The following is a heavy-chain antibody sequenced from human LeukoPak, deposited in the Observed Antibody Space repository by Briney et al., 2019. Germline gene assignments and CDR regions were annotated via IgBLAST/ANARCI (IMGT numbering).Heavy chain of an antibody. CDR3: AREDGVEGSGSYYDY. CDR2: IYYSGST. CDR1: GGSISSGDYY. V-gene: IGHV4-30-4*01. D-gene: IGHD3-10*01. Sequence: PSETLSLTCTVSGGSISSGDYYWSWIRQPPGKGLEWIGCIYYSGSTYYNPSLKSRVTISVDTSKNQFSLKLSSVTAADTAVYYCAREDGVEGSGSYYDYWGQGTLVTVSS. J-gene: IGHJ4*02.